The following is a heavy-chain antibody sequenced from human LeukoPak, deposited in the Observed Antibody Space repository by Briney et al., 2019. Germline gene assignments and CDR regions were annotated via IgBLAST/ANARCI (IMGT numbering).Heavy chain of an antibody. CDR2: ISYDGSNK. CDR1: GFTFSNYW. J-gene: IGHJ4*02. Sequence: GGSLRLSCAASGFTFSNYWMHWVRQAPGKGLEWVAVISYDGSNKYYADSVKGRFTISRDNSKNTLYLQMNSLRAEDTAVYYCARVHYDSSGYQYYFDYWGQGTLVTVSS. CDR3: ARVHYDSSGYQYYFDY. V-gene: IGHV3-30-3*01. D-gene: IGHD3-22*01.